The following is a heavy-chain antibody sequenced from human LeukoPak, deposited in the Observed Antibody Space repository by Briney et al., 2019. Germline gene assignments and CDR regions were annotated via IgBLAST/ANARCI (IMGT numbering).Heavy chain of an antibody. V-gene: IGHV3-23*01. CDR2: ISGSGGST. CDR1: GFTFSCYA. D-gene: IGHD1-26*01. CDR3: AKDAAKRTLVGAANWFDP. J-gene: IGHJ5*02. Sequence: PGGSLRLSCTASGFTFSCYAMSWVRQAPGKGLEWVSAISGSGGSTYYADSVKGRFIISRDNSKNTLHLQMNSLRAEDTAVYYCAKDAAKRTLVGAANWFDPWGQGTLVTVAS.